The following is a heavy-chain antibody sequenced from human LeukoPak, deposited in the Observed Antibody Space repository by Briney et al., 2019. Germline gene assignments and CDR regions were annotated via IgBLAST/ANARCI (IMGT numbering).Heavy chain of an antibody. J-gene: IGHJ4*02. CDR1: GGSISSYY. Sequence: SETLSLTCTVSGGSISSYYWGWIRQPPGKGLEWIGSIYYSGSTYYNPSLKSRVTISVDTSKNQFSLKLSSVTAADTAVYYCARVDTAIQPGPFDYWGQGTLVTVSS. CDR2: IYYSGST. V-gene: IGHV4-39*07. CDR3: ARVDTAIQPGPFDY. D-gene: IGHD5-18*01.